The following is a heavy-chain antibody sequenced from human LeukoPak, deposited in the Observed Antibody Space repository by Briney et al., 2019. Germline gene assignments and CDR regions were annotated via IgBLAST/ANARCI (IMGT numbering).Heavy chain of an antibody. D-gene: IGHD3-16*01. CDR1: GGSISGSY. Sequence: SETLSLTCTVSGGSISGSYWSWIRQPPGKGLEWIGYIYYSGSTNYNPSLKSRVTISVDTSKNQFSLKLSSVTAADTAVYYCAREGVSWILDYWGQGTLVTVSS. V-gene: IGHV4-59*01. J-gene: IGHJ4*02. CDR2: IYYSGST. CDR3: AREGVSWILDY.